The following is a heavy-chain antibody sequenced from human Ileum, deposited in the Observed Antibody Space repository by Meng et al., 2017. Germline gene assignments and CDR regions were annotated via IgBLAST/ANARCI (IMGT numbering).Heavy chain of an antibody. CDR3: VKGRGALWGGFDL. D-gene: IGHD3-16*01. CDR2: ISWSSGNI. Sequence: GGSLRLSCTASGSTFKNYAMHWVRQAPGKGLEWVSGISWSSGNIDYADAVKGRFTISRDNAKNSLYLQMSSLRAEDTAFYFCVKGRGALWGGFDLWGQGTLVTVSS. V-gene: IGHV3-9*01. CDR1: GSTFKNYA. J-gene: IGHJ4*02.